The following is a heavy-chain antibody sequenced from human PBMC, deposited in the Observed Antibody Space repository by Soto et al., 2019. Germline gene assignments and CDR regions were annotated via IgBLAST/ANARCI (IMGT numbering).Heavy chain of an antibody. CDR1: GYTFSNFG. J-gene: IGHJ5*02. CDR3: ARHCHDSTAVLVGFVP. Sequence: ASVKVSCKASGYTFSNFGLSWVRQAPGQGLEWIGWVSPYNGNTNYAQKLHGRVTMTTDTRTSTTFVEVRRLRSDDAALYYCARHCHDSTAVLVGFVPGSQGSLVTVSS. V-gene: IGHV1-18*01. D-gene: IGHD3-22*01. CDR2: VSPYNGNT.